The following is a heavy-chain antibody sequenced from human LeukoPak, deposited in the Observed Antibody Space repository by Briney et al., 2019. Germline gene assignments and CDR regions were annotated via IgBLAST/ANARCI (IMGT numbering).Heavy chain of an antibody. D-gene: IGHD6-19*01. V-gene: IGHV1-69*04. Sequence: SVKVSCKASGGTFSSYAISWVRQAPGQGLEWMGRIIPILGIANYAQKFQGRVTITADKSTSTAYMELSSLRSEDTAVYYCASGSSSGWYQEDYWGQGTLVTVSS. CDR3: ASGSSSGWYQEDY. J-gene: IGHJ4*02. CDR1: GGTFSSYA. CDR2: IIPILGIA.